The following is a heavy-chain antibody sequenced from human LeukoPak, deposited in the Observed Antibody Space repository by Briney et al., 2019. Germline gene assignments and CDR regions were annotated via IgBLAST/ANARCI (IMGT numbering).Heavy chain of an antibody. D-gene: IGHD2-15*01. CDR3: ARVGEVVVAATRDYYYYYYMDV. J-gene: IGHJ6*03. CDR1: GGTFSSYA. V-gene: IGHV1-69*01. CDR2: IIPIFGTA. Sequence: SAKVSCKASGGTFSSYAISWVRQAPGQGLEWMGGIIPIFGTANYAQKFQGRVTITADESTSTAYMELSSLRSEDTAVYYCARVGEVVVAATRDYYYYYYMDVWGKGTTVTVSS.